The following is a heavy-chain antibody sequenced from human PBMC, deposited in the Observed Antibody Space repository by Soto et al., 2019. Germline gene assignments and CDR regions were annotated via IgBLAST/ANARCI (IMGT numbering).Heavy chain of an antibody. CDR3: AKDERAVVVTAPFDY. CDR1: GFTFSSYG. V-gene: IGHV3-30*18. J-gene: IGHJ4*02. D-gene: IGHD2-21*02. Sequence: GGTLRLSCAASGFTFSSYGMHWVRQAPGKGLEWVAVISYDGSNKYYADSVKGRFTISRDNSKNTLYLQMNSLRAEDTAVYFCAKDERAVVVTAPFDYWGQGTLVTVSS. CDR2: ISYDGSNK.